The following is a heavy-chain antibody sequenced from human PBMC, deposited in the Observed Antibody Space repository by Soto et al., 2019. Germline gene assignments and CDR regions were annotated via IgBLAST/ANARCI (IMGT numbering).Heavy chain of an antibody. V-gene: IGHV3-9*01. CDR3: AKAYNWNDQIDY. J-gene: IGHJ4*02. Sequence: PGGSLRLSCAASGFTFDDYAMHWVRQAPGKGLEWVSGISWNSGSIGYADSVKGRFTISRDNAKNSLYLQMNSLRAEDTALYYCAKAYNWNDQIDYWGQGTLVTVS. CDR1: GFTFDDYA. D-gene: IGHD1-20*01. CDR2: ISWNSGSI.